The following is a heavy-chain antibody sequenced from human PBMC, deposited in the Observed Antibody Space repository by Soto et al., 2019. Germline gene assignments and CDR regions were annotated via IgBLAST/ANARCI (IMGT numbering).Heavy chain of an antibody. J-gene: IGHJ6*03. CDR3: ARGLITIVRGVIRYYYYMDV. D-gene: IGHD3-10*01. CDR1: GYTFTSYA. V-gene: IGHV1-3*01. Sequence: QVQLVQSGAEVKKPGASVKVSCKASGYTFTSYAMHWVRQAPGQRLEWMGWINAGNGNTKYSQKFKGRVTITRDTPPSKAHMELSSLRSEDTPVYYCARGLITIVRGVIRYYYYMDVWGKGTTVTVSS. CDR2: INAGNGNT.